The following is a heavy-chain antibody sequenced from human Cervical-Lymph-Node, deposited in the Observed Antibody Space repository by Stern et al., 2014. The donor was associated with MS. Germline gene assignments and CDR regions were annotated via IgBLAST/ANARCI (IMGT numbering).Heavy chain of an antibody. D-gene: IGHD6-19*01. Sequence: EVQLVESGGGLVQPGGSLRLSCAASGFTFTSYAMSWVRQAPGKGLEWVSAISGSGDNTYYADSVKGRFTISSDNSKNTLYLQMNSLRAEDTAVYYCVRGTYASGWMWGQGTLVTVSS. V-gene: IGHV3-23*04. CDR2: ISGSGDNT. J-gene: IGHJ4*02. CDR1: GFTFTSYA. CDR3: VRGTYASGWM.